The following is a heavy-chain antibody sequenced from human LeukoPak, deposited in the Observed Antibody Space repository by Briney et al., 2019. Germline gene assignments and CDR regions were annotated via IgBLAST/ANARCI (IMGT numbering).Heavy chain of an antibody. Sequence: ASVKVSCKTSGYTFSRYGITWVRQAPGQRLEWMGWIGAYKDNINYAENLQGRVTMTTDTSTTTAYMELRNLRPDDTAVYYCARGPCSGSYGDSWGQGTLVIVSS. CDR2: IGAYKDNI. CDR1: GYTFSRYG. V-gene: IGHV1-18*01. J-gene: IGHJ5*02. CDR3: ARGPCSGSYGDS. D-gene: IGHD1-26*01.